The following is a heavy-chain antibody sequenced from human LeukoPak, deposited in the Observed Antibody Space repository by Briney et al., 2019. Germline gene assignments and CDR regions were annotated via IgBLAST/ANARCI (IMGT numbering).Heavy chain of an antibody. Sequence: GGSLRLSCAVSGFTLSSYAMSWVRQAPGKGLEWVSTIVGAGGSTYYADSVKGRFTISRDNAKNSLYLQMNSLRAEDTAVYYCARPLSPGGNPYYFDYWGQGTLVTVSS. CDR3: ARPLSPGGNPYYFDY. J-gene: IGHJ4*02. CDR1: GFTLSSYA. V-gene: IGHV3-23*01. D-gene: IGHD4-23*01. CDR2: IVGAGGST.